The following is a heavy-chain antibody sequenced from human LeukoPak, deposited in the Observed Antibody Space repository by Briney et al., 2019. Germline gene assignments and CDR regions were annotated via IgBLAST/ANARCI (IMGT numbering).Heavy chain of an antibody. J-gene: IGHJ4*02. CDR1: GHTLTELS. CDR2: FDPEDGET. D-gene: IGHD4-17*01. Sequence: GASVKVSCKVSGHTLTELSMHWVRQAPGKGLEWMGGFDPEDGETIYAQKFQGRVTMTEDTSTDTAYMELSSLRSEDTAVYYCATDIYGDHAGDFDYWGQGTLVTVSS. V-gene: IGHV1-24*01. CDR3: ATDIYGDHAGDFDY.